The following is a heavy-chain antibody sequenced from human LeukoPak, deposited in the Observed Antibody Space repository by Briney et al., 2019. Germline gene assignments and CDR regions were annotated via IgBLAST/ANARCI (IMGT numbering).Heavy chain of an antibody. CDR1: GGSISAYY. Sequence: SETLSLTCTVSGGSISAYYWSWIRQPPGKGLEWIGYIYYSGSTNYNPSLKSRVTISVDTSKNQFSLKLSSVTAADTAVYYCARHDGGIATNAFDIWGQGTMVTVSS. CDR3: ARHDGGIATNAFDI. CDR2: IYYSGST. D-gene: IGHD6-13*01. V-gene: IGHV4-59*08. J-gene: IGHJ3*02.